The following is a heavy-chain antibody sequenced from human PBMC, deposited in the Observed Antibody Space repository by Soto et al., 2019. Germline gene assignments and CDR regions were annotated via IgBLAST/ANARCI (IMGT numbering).Heavy chain of an antibody. Sequence: PGGSLRLSCAASGFTFSDYYMSWIRQAPGKGLEWVSYISDIGTYTNYADSVKGRFTLSRDNAENSLYLQMNSLRAEDTAVYYCASGGYRPYGLDVRGQGTTVTVSS. J-gene: IGHJ6*02. V-gene: IGHV3-11*03. CDR1: GFTFSDYY. CDR3: ASGGYRPYGLDV. CDR2: ISDIGTYT. D-gene: IGHD3-16*01.